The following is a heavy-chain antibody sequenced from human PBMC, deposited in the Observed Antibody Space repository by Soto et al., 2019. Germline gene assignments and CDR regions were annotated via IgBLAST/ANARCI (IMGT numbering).Heavy chain of an antibody. V-gene: IGHV4-59*01. CDR1: GASISSSY. Sequence: SETLSLTCSVSGASISSSYWSWIRQSPGKGLEWIGFVYYSGSTKYNPSLQSRITISVDASKNQFSLKLTSVTAADTAAYYCARGYYDSNGQSNTFDIWGQGTMVTVS. CDR2: VYYSGST. CDR3: ARGYYDSNGQSNTFDI. J-gene: IGHJ3*02. D-gene: IGHD3-22*01.